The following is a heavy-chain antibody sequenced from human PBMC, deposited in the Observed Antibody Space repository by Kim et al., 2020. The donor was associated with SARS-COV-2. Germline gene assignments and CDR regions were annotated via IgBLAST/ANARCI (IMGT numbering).Heavy chain of an antibody. Sequence: SETLSLTCTVSGGSISSYYWSWIRQPAGKGLEWIGRIYTSGSTNYNPSLKSRVTMSVDTSKNQFSLKLSSVTAADTAVYYCATNRGFLEWLDGDAFDIWGQGTMVTVSS. CDR2: IYTSGST. V-gene: IGHV4-4*07. D-gene: IGHD3-3*01. J-gene: IGHJ3*02. CDR1: GGSISSYY. CDR3: ATNRGFLEWLDGDAFDI.